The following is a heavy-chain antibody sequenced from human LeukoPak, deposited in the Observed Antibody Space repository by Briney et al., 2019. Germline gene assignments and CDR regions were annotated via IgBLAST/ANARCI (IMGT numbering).Heavy chain of an antibody. V-gene: IGHV3-48*03. Sequence: GGSLRPSCVGSGFTFSTYEMTWVRQAPGKGLEWGSYISSSGGTIYYADSVKGRFTISRDNAKNSLYLQMNSLRAEDTAVYYCAREGGVNYYDLDYFDYWGQGTLITVSS. CDR1: GFTFSTYE. CDR3: AREGGVNYYDLDYFDY. D-gene: IGHD3-22*01. J-gene: IGHJ4*02. CDR2: ISSSGGTI.